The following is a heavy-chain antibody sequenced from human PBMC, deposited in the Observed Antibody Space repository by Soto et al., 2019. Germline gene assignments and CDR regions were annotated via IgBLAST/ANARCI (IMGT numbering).Heavy chain of an antibody. V-gene: IGHV3-23*01. CDR2: ISGSGGST. Sequence: GGSLRLSCAASGFTFSSYAMSWVRQAPGKGLEWVSAISGSGGSTYYADSVKGRFTISRDNSKNTLYLQMNSLRAEDTAVYYCENLRQKGGFDYWGQGTLVTVSS. CDR1: GFTFSSYA. D-gene: IGHD1-26*01. CDR3: ENLRQKGGFDY. J-gene: IGHJ4*02.